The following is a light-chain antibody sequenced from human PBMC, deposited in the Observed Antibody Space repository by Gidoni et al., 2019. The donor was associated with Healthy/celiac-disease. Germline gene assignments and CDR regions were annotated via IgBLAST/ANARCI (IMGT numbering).Light chain of an antibody. Sequence: QSSLTQPASFSGSPGRSITISCTVTSSDVGGYNYVSWYQPHPGKATKLMIYEVSNRPSGVSNRFSGSKSGNTASLTISGLQAEDEADYYCSSYTSSSTLSYVFGTGTKVTVL. CDR3: SSYTSSSTLSYV. CDR2: EVS. V-gene: IGLV2-14*01. J-gene: IGLJ1*01. CDR1: SSDVGGYNY.